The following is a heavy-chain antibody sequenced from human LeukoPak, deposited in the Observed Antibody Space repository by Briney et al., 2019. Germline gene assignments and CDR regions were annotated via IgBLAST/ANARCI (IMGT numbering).Heavy chain of an antibody. Sequence: EASVKVSCNASGGTFSSYASNWVRQAPGQGPEWMGGVTPFLGITNNPQKLKGRVTITAAESTATAYMERSSLRSEDSAVYYCGREACREMGVMWPRLGGQDCRYDHWGQGTLVTVSS. D-gene: IGHD3-16*01. CDR1: GGTFSSYA. J-gene: IGHJ4*02. CDR3: GREACREMGVMWPRLGGQDCRYDH. V-gene: IGHV1-69*01. CDR2: VTPFLGIT.